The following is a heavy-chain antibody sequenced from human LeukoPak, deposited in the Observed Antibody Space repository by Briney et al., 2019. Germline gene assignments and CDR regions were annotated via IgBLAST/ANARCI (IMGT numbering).Heavy chain of an antibody. CDR2: ISYDGSNK. J-gene: IGHJ1*01. CDR1: GFTFSSYA. Sequence: PGGSLRLSCAASGFTFSSYAMHWVRQAPGKGLEWVAVISYDGSNKYYAGSVKGRFTISRDNSKNTLYLQMNSLRAEDTAVYYCARPSSGWYAEYFQHWGQGTLVTVSS. D-gene: IGHD6-19*01. V-gene: IGHV3-30*04. CDR3: ARPSSGWYAEYFQH.